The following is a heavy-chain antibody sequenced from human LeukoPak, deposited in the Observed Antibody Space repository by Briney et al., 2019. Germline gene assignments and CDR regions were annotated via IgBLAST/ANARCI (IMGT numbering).Heavy chain of an antibody. V-gene: IGHV1-18*01. CDR2: ISAYNGNT. J-gene: IGHJ4*02. CDR3: ARSYSSGWYEGFCFDY. Sequence: ASVTVSCKASGYTFTSYGISWVRQAPGQGLEWMGWISAYNGNTNYAQKLQGRVTMTTDTSTSTAYMELRSLRSDDTAVYYCARSYSSGWYEGFCFDYWGQGTLVTVSS. D-gene: IGHD6-19*01. CDR1: GYTFTSYG.